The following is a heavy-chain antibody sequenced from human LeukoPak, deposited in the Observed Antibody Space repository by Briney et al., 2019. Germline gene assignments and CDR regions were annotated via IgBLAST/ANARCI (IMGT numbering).Heavy chain of an antibody. CDR2: FYASGST. Sequence: PSQTLSLTCTVSGGSISSGGYFWSWIRQPAGKGLEWIGRFYASGSTNYNPSLQSRVTISVDTSKNQFSLKLSSVTAADTAVYYCARDCRGWFDPWGQGTLVTVSS. CDR1: GGSISSGGYF. D-gene: IGHD2-15*01. V-gene: IGHV4-61*02. J-gene: IGHJ5*02. CDR3: ARDCRGWFDP.